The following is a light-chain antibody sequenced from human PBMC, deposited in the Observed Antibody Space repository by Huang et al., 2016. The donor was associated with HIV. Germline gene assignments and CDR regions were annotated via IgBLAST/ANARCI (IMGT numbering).Light chain of an antibody. V-gene: IGKV1-NL1*01. Sequence: DIEMTQSPSSLPASVGDRVTITCRASQDITNSLAWYQLKPGQAPKLLLYAASKLESGVPSSFIGSGSATDYTLTITSLQPEDFATYYCQQYYSFLFTFGPGTTVDV. CDR3: QQYYSFLFT. J-gene: IGKJ3*01. CDR2: AAS. CDR1: QDITNS.